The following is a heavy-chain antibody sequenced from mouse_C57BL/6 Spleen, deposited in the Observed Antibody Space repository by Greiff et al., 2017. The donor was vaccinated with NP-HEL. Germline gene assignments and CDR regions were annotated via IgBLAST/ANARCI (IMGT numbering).Heavy chain of an antibody. CDR3: ARRIYYYGSSPYFDY. J-gene: IGHJ2*01. D-gene: IGHD1-1*01. Sequence: EVQLQQSVAELVRPGASVKLSCTASGFNIKNTYMHWVKQRPEQGLEWIGRIDPANGNTKYAPKFQGKATITADTSSTTAYLQLSSLTSEDTAIYYCARRIYYYGSSPYFDYWGQGTTLTVSS. V-gene: IGHV14-3*01. CDR2: IDPANGNT. CDR1: GFNIKNTY.